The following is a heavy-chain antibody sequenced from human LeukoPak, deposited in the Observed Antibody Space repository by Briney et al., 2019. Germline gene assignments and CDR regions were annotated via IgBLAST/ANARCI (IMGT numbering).Heavy chain of an antibody. V-gene: IGHV3-9*01. Sequence: LAGGSLRLSCAASGFTFDDYAMHWVRQAPGKGLEWVSGISWNSGSIGYADSVKGRFTISRDNAKNSLYLQMNSLRAEDTALYYCAKGDSSGYFAVSDYWGQGTLVTVSS. D-gene: IGHD3-22*01. J-gene: IGHJ4*02. CDR3: AKGDSSGYFAVSDY. CDR1: GFTFDDYA. CDR2: ISWNSGSI.